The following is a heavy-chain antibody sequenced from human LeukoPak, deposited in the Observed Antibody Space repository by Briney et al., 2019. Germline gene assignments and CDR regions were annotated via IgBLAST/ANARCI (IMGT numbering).Heavy chain of an antibody. V-gene: IGHV4-34*01. Sequence: SETLSLTCAVYGGSFSGYYWSWIRQPPGKGLEWIGEINHSGSTNYNPSLKSRVTISIDTSKNRFSLKLSSVTAADTAVYYCAKEGRGYMDVWGKGTTVTVSS. J-gene: IGHJ6*03. CDR1: GGSFSGYY. CDR2: INHSGST. D-gene: IGHD5-24*01. CDR3: AKEGRGYMDV.